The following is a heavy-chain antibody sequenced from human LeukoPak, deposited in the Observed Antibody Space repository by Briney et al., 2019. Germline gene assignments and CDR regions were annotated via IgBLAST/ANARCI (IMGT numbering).Heavy chain of an antibody. CDR3: ALQQGYSSGWYRGDFDY. V-gene: IGHV3-30*03. J-gene: IGHJ4*02. CDR1: GFTFSSYG. D-gene: IGHD6-19*01. Sequence: QPGRSLRLSCAASGFTFSSYGMHWVRQAPGKGLEWVAVISYDGSNKYYADSVKGRFTISRDNSKNTLYLQMNSLRAEDTAVYYCALQQGYSSGWYRGDFDYWGQGTLVTVSS. CDR2: ISYDGSNK.